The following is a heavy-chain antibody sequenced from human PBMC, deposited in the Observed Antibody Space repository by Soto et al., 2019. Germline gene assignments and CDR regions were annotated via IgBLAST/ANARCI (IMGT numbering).Heavy chain of an antibody. D-gene: IGHD2-15*01. V-gene: IGHV4-34*01. CDR1: GGSFSGYY. Sequence: PSETLSLTCAVYGGSFSGYYWSWIRQPPGKGLEWIGEINHSGSTNYNPSLKSRVTISVDTSKNQFSLKLSSVTAADTAVYYCAGEDIVVVVAATRRRAFDIWGKGTMVTVSS. CDR2: INHSGST. CDR3: AGEDIVVVVAATRRRAFDI. J-gene: IGHJ3*02.